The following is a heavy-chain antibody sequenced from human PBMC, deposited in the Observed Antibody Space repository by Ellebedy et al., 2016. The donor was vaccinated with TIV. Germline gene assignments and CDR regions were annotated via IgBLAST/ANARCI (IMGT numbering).Heavy chain of an antibody. J-gene: IGHJ1*01. D-gene: IGHD5-18*01. V-gene: IGHV4-61*01. CDR1: GGSVSSGSFL. Sequence: SETLSLXXTVSGGSVSSGSFLWSWIRQSPGKGLEWIGYTYSSGSTNYNPSLNSRVSISVDTSKNQFSLRLSFVTAADTAVYYCARGRGSSYDLPLQHWGQGTLVTVSS. CDR2: TYSSGST. CDR3: ARGRGSSYDLPLQH.